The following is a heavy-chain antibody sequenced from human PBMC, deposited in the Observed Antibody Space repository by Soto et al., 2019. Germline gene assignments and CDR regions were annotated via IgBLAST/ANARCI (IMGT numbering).Heavy chain of an antibody. CDR2: ISNDGRDK. CDR3: ARDQCFGGGRSCYYFDF. V-gene: IGHV3-30*04. D-gene: IGHD2-15*01. J-gene: IGHJ4*02. Sequence: QVQLVESGGGVVQPGRSLRLSCAASGFTFTTYVIHWVRQAPGKGLEWVAVISNDGRDKYYADSVKGRFTISRDNSKNTLYLQMNSLRSDDTAVYYCARDQCFGGGRSCYYFDFWGQGTLVTVSS. CDR1: GFTFTTYV.